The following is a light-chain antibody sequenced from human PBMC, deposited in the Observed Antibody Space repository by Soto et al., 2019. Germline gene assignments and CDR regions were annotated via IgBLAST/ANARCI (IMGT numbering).Light chain of an antibody. V-gene: IGKV3-20*01. CDR2: GAS. CDR3: QQYNNWPPIT. J-gene: IGKJ5*01. CDR1: QNIGTY. Sequence: IVLTQSPGTLSLSPGERATLSCRASQNIGTYLAWYQHKPGQAPSVLIFGASTRANGVPDRFSGSGSGTDFTLTISRLEPEDFAVYYCQQYNNWPPITFGQGTRLEIK.